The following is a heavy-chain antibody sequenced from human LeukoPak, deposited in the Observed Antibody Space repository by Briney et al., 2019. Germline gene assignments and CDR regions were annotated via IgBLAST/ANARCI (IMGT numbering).Heavy chain of an antibody. CDR1: GYTFTDYH. J-gene: IGHJ4*02. CDR3: ANWAATIRNFNY. Sequence: VASVKVSCKASGYTFTDYHIHWVRQAPGQGLEWMGWINPNSGGTHSAQKFQGRVAVTTDTSISTAYMELTRLTSDDTAVYYCANWAATIRNFNYWGQGTLVTVSS. D-gene: IGHD5-12*01. CDR2: INPNSGGT. V-gene: IGHV1-2*02.